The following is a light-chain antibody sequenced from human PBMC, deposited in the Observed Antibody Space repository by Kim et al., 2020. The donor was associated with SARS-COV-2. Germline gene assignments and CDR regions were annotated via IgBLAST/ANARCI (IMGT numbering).Light chain of an antibody. CDR3: QQYVDWPPA. Sequence: EVVMTQSPATLSMSPGERATLSCWASQRISRDVAWYQQRPGQAPRLLIYGSSTRAAGISDRFSGGGSGTEFTLTINRLQSEDFAVYYCQQYVDWPPAFGGGTKLEI. CDR2: GSS. CDR1: QRISRD. V-gene: IGKV3-15*01. J-gene: IGKJ4*01.